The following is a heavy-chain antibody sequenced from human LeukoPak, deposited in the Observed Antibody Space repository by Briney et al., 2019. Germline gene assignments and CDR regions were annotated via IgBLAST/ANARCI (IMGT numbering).Heavy chain of an antibody. V-gene: IGHV3-30*03. D-gene: IGHD5-18*01. CDR1: GFTFSSFSSYG. CDR3: ATRIQDAIQLWLQIDAFDI. J-gene: IGHJ3*02. Sequence: TGGSLRLSCAASGFTFSSFSSYGMHWVRQAPGKGLEWVATISYDGSNKYYTDSVKGRFTVSRDNSKNTLYLQMNSLRAEDTAVYYCATRIQDAIQLWLQIDAFDIWGQGTMVTVSS. CDR2: ISYDGSNK.